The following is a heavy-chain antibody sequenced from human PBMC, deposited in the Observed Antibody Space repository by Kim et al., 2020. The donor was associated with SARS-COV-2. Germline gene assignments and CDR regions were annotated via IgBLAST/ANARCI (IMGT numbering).Heavy chain of an antibody. CDR3: ARQGKEQQLGLTYYYYAMDV. V-gene: IGHV3-13*01. D-gene: IGHD6-13*01. Sequence: GGSLRLSCAASGFTLSSYDMHWVRQATGKGLEWVSAIGTAGDTSYLDSVKGRFTISRENAKNSLYLQMNSLTAGDTAVYYCARQGKEQQLGLTYYYYAMDVWGQGTTVTVSS. CDR2: IGTAGDT. CDR1: GFTLSSYD. J-gene: IGHJ6*02.